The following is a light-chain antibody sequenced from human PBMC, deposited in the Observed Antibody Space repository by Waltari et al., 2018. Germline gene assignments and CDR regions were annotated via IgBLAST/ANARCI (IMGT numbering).Light chain of an antibody. CDR2: DVN. V-gene: IGLV2-14*02. CDR3: SSYTSSSTYV. Sequence: QSALPQPASVSGSPGQSITISCTGTSSDVGRYNLVSWYQQYPGKAPKLMIYDVNNRPSGVSNRFSGSKSGNTASLTISGLQAEDEADYYCSSYTSSSTYVFGTGTKVTVL. CDR1: SSDVGRYNL. J-gene: IGLJ1*01.